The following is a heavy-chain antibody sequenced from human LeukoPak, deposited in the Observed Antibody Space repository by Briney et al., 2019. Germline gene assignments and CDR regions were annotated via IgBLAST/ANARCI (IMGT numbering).Heavy chain of an antibody. J-gene: IGHJ3*02. CDR3: ARDGLVGATYAFDI. CDR2: ISSSSSTI. D-gene: IGHD1-26*01. CDR1: GFTFSSYS. Sequence: PGGSLRLSCAASGFTFSSYSMNWVRQAPGKGLEWVSYISSSSSTIYYADSVKGRFTISRDNAKNSLYLRMNSLRAEDTAVYYCARDGLVGATYAFDIWGQGTMVTVSS. V-gene: IGHV3-48*01.